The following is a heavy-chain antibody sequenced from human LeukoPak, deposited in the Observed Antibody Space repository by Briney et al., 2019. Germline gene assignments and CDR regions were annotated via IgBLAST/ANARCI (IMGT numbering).Heavy chain of an antibody. CDR3: ARVGEQAYFDY. D-gene: IGHD1-26*01. CDR2: IWYDGSNK. J-gene: IGHJ4*02. V-gene: IGHV3-33*01. CDR1: GFTFSSYG. Sequence: PGGSLRLSCAASGFTFSSYGMHWVRQAPGKGLEWVAVIWYDGSNKYYADSVKGRFTISRDNSKNTLYLQMNSLSAEDTAVYYCARVGEQAYFDYWGQGTLVTVSS.